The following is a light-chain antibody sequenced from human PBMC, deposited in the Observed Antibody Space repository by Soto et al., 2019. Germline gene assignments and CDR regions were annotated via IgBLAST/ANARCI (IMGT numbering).Light chain of an antibody. V-gene: IGKV3-20*01. CDR1: QSVSNNY. CDR3: QQYGSSPPYT. Sequence: EVVLTQSPGTLSLSPGERATLSCRASQSVSNNYFAWYQQKPGQAPRLLIFGSSDRATAIPDRFSGSGSGTDFTLTSSRLEPEDFAVYDCQQYGSSPPYTFGQGTKLEIK. J-gene: IGKJ2*01. CDR2: GSS.